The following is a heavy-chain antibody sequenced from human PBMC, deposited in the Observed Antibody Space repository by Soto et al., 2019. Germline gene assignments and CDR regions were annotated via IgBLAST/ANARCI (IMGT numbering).Heavy chain of an antibody. CDR2: IYWNDDE. V-gene: IGHV2-5*04. J-gene: IGHJ4*02. CDR3: VMDPYYLDY. Sequence: QITLKESGPTLVKPTQTLTLTCTFSGFSLSSSGVGVGWIRQPPGKALEWLALIYWNDDERYSSSLKSRLTITKDTSKNQVVLTMTNMDPVDTATYYCVMDPYYLDYWGQGTLVTVSS. CDR1: GFSLSSSGVG.